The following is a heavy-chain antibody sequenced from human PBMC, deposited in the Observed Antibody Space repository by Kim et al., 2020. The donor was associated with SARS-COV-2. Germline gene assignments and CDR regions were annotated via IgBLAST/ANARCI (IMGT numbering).Heavy chain of an antibody. J-gene: IGHJ4*02. CDR1: GFTFSTYA. V-gene: IGHV3-48*02. Sequence: GGSLRLSCAASGFTFSTYAMHWVRQAPGKGLEWVSFISSGGSTTFYADSVKGRFTISRDNAKNTLYLQMNSLRDEDTAVYYCARNDHSWGNLDNWGQGT. CDR2: ISSGGSTT. D-gene: IGHD2-15*01. CDR3: ARNDHSWGNLDN.